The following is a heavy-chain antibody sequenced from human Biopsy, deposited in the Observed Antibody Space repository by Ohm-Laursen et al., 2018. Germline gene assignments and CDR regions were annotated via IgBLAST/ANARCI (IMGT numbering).Heavy chain of an antibody. J-gene: IGHJ4*02. CDR1: GFTFSDYY. CDR2: ITVSGASV. D-gene: IGHD3-16*01. V-gene: IGHV3-11*01. Sequence: SLRLSCAASGFTFSDYYMSWVRQAPGKGLEWISYITVSGASVYYTDSVKGRFTISRDNAKNSLYLQMNSLRVEDTAVYYCARSVGIMAAPIDYWGQGTLVTVSS. CDR3: ARSVGIMAAPIDY.